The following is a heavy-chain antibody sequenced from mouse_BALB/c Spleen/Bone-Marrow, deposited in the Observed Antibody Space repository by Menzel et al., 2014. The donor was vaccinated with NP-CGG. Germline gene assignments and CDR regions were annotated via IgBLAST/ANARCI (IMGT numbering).Heavy chain of an antibody. CDR3: AREVYGSWFAY. D-gene: IGHD2-2*01. CDR1: GYTFAYYT. J-gene: IGHJ3*01. Sequence: VQGVESGAELARPGASVKMSCKASGYTFAYYTVNWVKQRPGQGLEWIGYINPSSGYTNYNQKFKDKATLTTDKSSSTAYMQLSSLTSEDSAVYYCAREVYGSWFAYWGQGTLVTVSA. CDR2: INPSSGYT. V-gene: IGHV1-4*01.